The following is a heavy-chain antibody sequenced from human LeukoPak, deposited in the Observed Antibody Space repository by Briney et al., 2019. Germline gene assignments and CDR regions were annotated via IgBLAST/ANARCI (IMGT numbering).Heavy chain of an antibody. CDR2: VTWSSRSK. D-gene: IGHD6-13*01. J-gene: IGHJ2*01. CDR3: AKDSEARSISWYSHFDL. V-gene: IGHV3-9*01. Sequence: GGSLRLSCEASGFTLEDYGIHWVRQVPGKGLEWVSGVTWSSRSKKYADSVRGRFSISRDDANNSLFLQMNNLRPEDTALYYCAKDSEARSISWYSHFDLWGRGTLVTVSS. CDR1: GFTLEDYG.